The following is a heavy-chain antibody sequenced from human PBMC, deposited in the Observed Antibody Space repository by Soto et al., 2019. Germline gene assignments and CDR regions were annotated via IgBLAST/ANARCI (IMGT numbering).Heavy chain of an antibody. CDR3: ARVIGGSSRNYYYYGMDV. CDR1: GGTFSSYT. D-gene: IGHD6-13*01. V-gene: IGHV1-69*02. Sequence: SVKVSCKASGGTFSSYTISWVRQAPGQGLEWMGRIIPILGIANYAQKFQGRVTITADKSTSTAYMELSSLRSEDTAVYYCARVIGGSSRNYYYYGMDVWGQGTTVTVSS. CDR2: IIPILGIA. J-gene: IGHJ6*02.